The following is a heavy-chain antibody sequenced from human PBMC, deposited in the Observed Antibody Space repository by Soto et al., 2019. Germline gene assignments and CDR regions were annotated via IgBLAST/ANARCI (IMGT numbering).Heavy chain of an antibody. Sequence: EVQLVESGGGLVQPGGSLRLSCAASGFTFSSYWMHWVRQAPGKGLVWVSRINGDGSSTSYADSVKGRFTISRHNAKNTLYLQMNSLRAEDTAVYYCARFPDVVSGFDHWGQGTLVTVSS. CDR2: INGDGSST. CDR3: ARFPDVVSGFDH. J-gene: IGHJ4*02. D-gene: IGHD2-21*01. CDR1: GFTFSSYW. V-gene: IGHV3-74*01.